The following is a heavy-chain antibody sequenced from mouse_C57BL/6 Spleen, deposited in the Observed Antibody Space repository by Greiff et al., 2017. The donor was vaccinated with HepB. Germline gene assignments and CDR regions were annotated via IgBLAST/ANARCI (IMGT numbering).Heavy chain of an antibody. CDR3: AREGNGYKFAY. D-gene: IGHD2-2*01. V-gene: IGHV3-1*01. CDR2: ISYSGST. Sequence: EVQLQESGPGMVKPSQSLSLTCTVTGYSITSGYDWHWIRHFPGNKLEWKGYISYSGSTNYNPSLNSRISITHYTSKNHFFLKLNSVTTEDTATYYCAREGNGYKFAYWGQGTLVTVSA. CDR1: GYSITSGYD. J-gene: IGHJ3*01.